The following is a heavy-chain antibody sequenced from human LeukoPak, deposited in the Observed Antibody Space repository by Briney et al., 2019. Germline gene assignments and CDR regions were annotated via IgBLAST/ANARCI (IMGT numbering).Heavy chain of an antibody. J-gene: IGHJ4*02. D-gene: IGHD5-12*01. CDR2: IRQDGSQK. CDR3: ARVGGYSGYVEPRLDY. CDR1: GFTFSSYW. Sequence: GGSLRLSCAASGFTFSSYWMSWVRQAPGKGLEWVATIRQDGSQKYYVDSVKGRFTISRDNAKNSLYLQMNSLRAEDTAVYYCARVGGYSGYVEPRLDYWGQGTLVTVSS. V-gene: IGHV3-7*01.